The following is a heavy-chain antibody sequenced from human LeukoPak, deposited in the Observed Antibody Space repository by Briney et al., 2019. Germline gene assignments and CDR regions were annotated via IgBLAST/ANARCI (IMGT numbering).Heavy chain of an antibody. CDR2: IRYDGSNK. D-gene: IGHD3-3*01. V-gene: IGHV3-30*02. CDR3: AKDHNDFWSGYYLNWFDP. Sequence: PGGSLRLSCAASGFTFSSYGMHWVRQAPGKGLEWVAFIRYDGSNKYYADSVKGRFTISRDNSKNTLYLQMNSLRAEDTAVYYCAKDHNDFWSGYYLNWFDPWGQGTLVTVSS. J-gene: IGHJ5*02. CDR1: GFTFSSYG.